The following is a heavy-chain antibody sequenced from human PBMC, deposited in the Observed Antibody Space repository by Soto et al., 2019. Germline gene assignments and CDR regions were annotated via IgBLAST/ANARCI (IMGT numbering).Heavy chain of an antibody. V-gene: IGHV3-30-3*01. CDR2: IAYDGSNA. D-gene: IGHD2-15*01. J-gene: IGHJ6*02. CDR1: GFTFRNHA. CDR3: ARGDREDILVVVGARPGEYGIDI. Sequence: QVQLVESGGGVVQPGGSLRLSCAASGFTFRNHAMHWVRQAPGKGLECLAVIAYDGSNAFYRDSVKGRFTISRDNSKNPLYLHMNSLRYEDKGVYYCARGDREDILVVVGARPGEYGIDIWGQGTTVTDSS.